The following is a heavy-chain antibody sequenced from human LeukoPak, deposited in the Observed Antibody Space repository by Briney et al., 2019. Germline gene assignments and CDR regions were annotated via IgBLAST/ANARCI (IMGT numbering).Heavy chain of an antibody. CDR1: GYSISSGYY. V-gene: IGHV4-38-2*02. CDR2: IYHRGNT. J-gene: IGHJ4*02. CDR3: ASPTYCTGDTCYYFDH. D-gene: IGHD2-15*01. Sequence: SETLSLTCRVSGYSISSGYYWGWIRQPPGKGLEWIGSIYHRGNTFYNPSLKSRVTMSIDTSKNQFSLKLSSVTAADTAVYYCASPTYCTGDTCYYFDHWGQGTLVTVSS.